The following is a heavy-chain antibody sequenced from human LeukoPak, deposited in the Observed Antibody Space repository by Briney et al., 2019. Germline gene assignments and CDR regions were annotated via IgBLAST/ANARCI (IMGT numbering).Heavy chain of an antibody. Sequence: GGSLRLSCAASGFTFSSYAMHWVRQAPGKGLEWVAVISYDGSNKYYADSVKGRFTISRDNSKNTLYLQMNSLRAEDTAVYYCARENELERLPEDYWGQGTLVTVSS. V-gene: IGHV3-30*04. CDR1: GFTFSSYA. J-gene: IGHJ4*02. CDR3: ARENELERLPEDY. CDR2: ISYDGSNK. D-gene: IGHD1-1*01.